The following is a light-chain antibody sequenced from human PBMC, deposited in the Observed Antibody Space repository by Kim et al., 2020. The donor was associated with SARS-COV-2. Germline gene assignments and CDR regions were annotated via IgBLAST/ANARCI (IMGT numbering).Light chain of an antibody. J-gene: IGLJ2*01. CDR1: GSNVGAYTF. CDR2: GVT. V-gene: IGLV2-11*03. CDR3: CSYAGDYTLI. Sequence: GQSVTISCTGTGSNVGAYTFVSWYQQHPGKVPKLIIYGVTERPSGVPDRFSASKTGPTASLTISGLRSEDEADYYCCSYAGDYTLIFGGGTKLTVL.